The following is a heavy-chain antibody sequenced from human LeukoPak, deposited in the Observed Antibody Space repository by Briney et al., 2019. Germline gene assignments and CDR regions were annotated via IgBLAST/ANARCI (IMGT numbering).Heavy chain of an antibody. CDR1: GYSFTSYW. CDR2: IYPGDSDT. Sequence: GESLKISCKGSGYSFTSYWIGWVRQMPGKGLEWMGIIYPGDSDTRYSPSFQGQATISADKSISTAYLQWSSLKASDTAMYYCARLDGIAAAGTGYYYYYGMDVWGQGTTVTVSS. J-gene: IGHJ6*02. CDR3: ARLDGIAAAGTGYYYYYGMDV. V-gene: IGHV5-51*01. D-gene: IGHD6-13*01.